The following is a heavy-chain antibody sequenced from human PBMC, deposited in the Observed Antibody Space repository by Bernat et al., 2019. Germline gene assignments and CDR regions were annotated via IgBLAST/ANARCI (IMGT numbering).Heavy chain of an antibody. CDR3: ARGFTIIGVVSNYYYGMDV. CDR1: GGSISSSRYY. J-gene: IGHJ6*02. Sequence: QLQLQESGPGLVKPSETLSLTCTVSGGSISSSRYYWGWIRQPPGQGLEWIGSIYYSGRTYYNPSLKSRVTISQDTAKNRCTLKLRTVTDADTAVYYCARGFTIIGVVSNYYYGMDVWGQGTTVTVSS. D-gene: IGHD3-3*01. CDR2: IYYSGRT. V-gene: IGHV4-39*01.